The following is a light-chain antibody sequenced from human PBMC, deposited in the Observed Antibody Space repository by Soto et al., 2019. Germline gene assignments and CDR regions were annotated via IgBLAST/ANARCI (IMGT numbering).Light chain of an antibody. V-gene: IGKV1-39*01. CDR1: QSISSY. J-gene: IGKJ3*01. CDR3: QQSYL. CDR2: AAS. Sequence: DIQMTQSPSSLSASVGDRVTITCRASQSISSYLNWYQQKPGKAPKLLIYAASSLQSGVPSRFGGSGSGTDFTLTISSLQPEDFATYYCQQSYLFGPGTKVDIK.